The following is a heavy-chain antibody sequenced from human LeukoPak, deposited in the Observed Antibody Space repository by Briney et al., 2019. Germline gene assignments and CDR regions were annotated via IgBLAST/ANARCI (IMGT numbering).Heavy chain of an antibody. V-gene: IGHV1-8*01. J-gene: IGHJ4*02. CDR1: GYTFSNYD. CDR2: MNPDSDDA. CDR3: TRGWDF. Sequence: ASVKVSCKASGYTFSNYDINWVRQAPGQGLEWMGWMNPDSDDADYAQKFQGRFSITMNTSITTAYMELSSLGFEDTAVYFCTRGWDFWGQGTLVTVSS.